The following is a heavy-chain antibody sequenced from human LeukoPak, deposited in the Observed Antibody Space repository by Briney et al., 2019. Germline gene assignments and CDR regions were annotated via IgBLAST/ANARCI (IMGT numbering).Heavy chain of an antibody. Sequence: AGGSLRLSCAASGFTFSSYSMNWVRQAPGKGLEWVSSISSSSSYIYYADSVKGRFTISRDNAKNSLYLQMNSLRAEDTAVYYCASPPLAVAGTFYGWGQGTMVTVSS. V-gene: IGHV3-21*01. CDR1: GFTFSSYS. D-gene: IGHD6-19*01. CDR2: ISSSSSYI. J-gene: IGHJ3*01. CDR3: ASPPLAVAGTFYG.